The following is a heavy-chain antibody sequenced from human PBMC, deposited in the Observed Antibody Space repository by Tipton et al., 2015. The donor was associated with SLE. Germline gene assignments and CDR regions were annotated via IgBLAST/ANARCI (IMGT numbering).Heavy chain of an antibody. D-gene: IGHD3-10*01. J-gene: IGHJ5*02. Sequence: TLSLTCTVSGGSIGSGNYFWSWIRQPPGKGLEWIGYIYYSGSTNYNPSLKSRVTISVDTSKNQFSLKLNSVTAADTAVYYCARAAYYYGSGSYYNVGWFDPWGQGTLVTVSS. CDR1: GGSIGSGNYF. V-gene: IGHV4-61*01. CDR2: IYYSGST. CDR3: ARAAYYYGSGSYYNVGWFDP.